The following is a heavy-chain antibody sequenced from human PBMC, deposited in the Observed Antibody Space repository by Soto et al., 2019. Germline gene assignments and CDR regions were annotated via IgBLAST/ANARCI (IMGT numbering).Heavy chain of an antibody. Sequence: EVQLVESGGGLVKPGGSLRLSCAASGFTFSNAWMSWVRQAPGKGLEWVGRIKSNTDGGTTDYAAPVKGRFTISRVDSKNTLYLQMNSLKTEDSAVYYCSTEDIVVVPAAMQDYYYYMDVWGKGTPVSGCS. D-gene: IGHD2-2*01. CDR1: GFTFSNAW. CDR3: STEDIVVVPAAMQDYYYYMDV. V-gene: IGHV3-15*01. J-gene: IGHJ6*03. CDR2: IKSNTDGGTT.